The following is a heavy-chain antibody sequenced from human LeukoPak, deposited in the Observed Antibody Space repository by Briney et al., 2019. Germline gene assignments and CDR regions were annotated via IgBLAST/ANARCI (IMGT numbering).Heavy chain of an antibody. CDR2: IIPIFGTA. CDR3: ARGSIQDHAFDI. Sequence: ASVKVSCKASGYTFTDLTEYYIHWVRQAPGQGLEWMGGIIPIFGTANYAQKFQGGVTITADESTSTAYMELSSLRSEDTAVYYCARGSIQDHAFDIWGQGTMVTVSS. J-gene: IGHJ3*02. V-gene: IGHV1-69*13. CDR1: GYTFTDLTEYY. D-gene: IGHD5-18*01.